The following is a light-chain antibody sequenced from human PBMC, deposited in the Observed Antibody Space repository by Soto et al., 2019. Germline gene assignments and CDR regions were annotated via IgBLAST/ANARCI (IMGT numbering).Light chain of an antibody. Sequence: EIVLTQSPATLSLSLGERATLSCRASQSVSSHLTWYQQKPGQAPRLLIYDASNTATGIPDRFSGSGSGTDFTLTISSLEPEDFAVYYCQQRSNWPPEFTFGPGTKVDIK. J-gene: IGKJ3*01. CDR1: QSVSSH. CDR2: DAS. V-gene: IGKV3-11*01. CDR3: QQRSNWPPEFT.